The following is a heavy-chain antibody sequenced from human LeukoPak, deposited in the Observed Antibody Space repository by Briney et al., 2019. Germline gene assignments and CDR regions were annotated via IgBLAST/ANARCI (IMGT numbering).Heavy chain of an antibody. D-gene: IGHD3-22*01. CDR2: ISWNSGSI. CDR3: AKDRVEAGYYYDSSGYYATDYNYGMDV. V-gene: IGHV3-9*01. CDR1: GFTFDDYA. J-gene: IGHJ6*02. Sequence: GGSLRLSCAASGFTFDDYAMHWVRQAPGKGLEWVSGISWNSGSIGYADSVKGRFTISRDNAKNSLYLQMNSLRAEDTALYYCAKDRVEAGYYYDSSGYYATDYNYGMDVWGQGTTVTVSS.